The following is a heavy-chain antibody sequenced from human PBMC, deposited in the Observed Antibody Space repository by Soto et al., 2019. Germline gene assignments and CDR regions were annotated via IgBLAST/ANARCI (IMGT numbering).Heavy chain of an antibody. D-gene: IGHD5-18*01. CDR3: ARVVRDTAMVTADYYYYYGMDV. Sequence: SETLSLTCTVSGGSISSYYWSWIRQPPGKGLEWIGYIYYSGSTNYNPSLKSRVTISVDTSKNQFSLKLSSVTAADTAVYYCARVVRDTAMVTADYYYYYGMDVWGQETTVTVSS. CDR1: GGSISSYY. CDR2: IYYSGST. V-gene: IGHV4-59*01. J-gene: IGHJ6*02.